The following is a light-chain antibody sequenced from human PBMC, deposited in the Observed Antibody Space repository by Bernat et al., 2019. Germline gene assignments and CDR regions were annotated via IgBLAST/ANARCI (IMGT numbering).Light chain of an antibody. CDR3: RSYSTSSTPVV. CDR2: DVN. Sequence: QSALTQPSSVSGSPGQSITISRTGTSSDVAAYNYVSWYLQHPGEAPKLMIYDVNNRPSGVSNRFSGSKSGNTASLTISGLQISEEADYFCRSYSTSSTPVVFGGGTRLTVL. CDR1: SSDVAAYNY. J-gene: IGLJ2*01. V-gene: IGLV2-14*03.